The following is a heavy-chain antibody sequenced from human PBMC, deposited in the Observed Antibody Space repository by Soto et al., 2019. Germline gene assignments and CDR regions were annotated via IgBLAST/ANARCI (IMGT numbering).Heavy chain of an antibody. CDR1: GFSFSTYW. J-gene: IGHJ6*02. CDR2: IKGDGSTT. Sequence: EVQLVESGGGLVQPGGSLRLSCAASGFSFSTYWMHWVRQAPGKGLVWVSRIKGDGSTTSYADSVKGRFTISRDNARDTLYLQMNSLGVEDTAVYYCERGLKNYYGVDVWGQGTTVTVSS. V-gene: IGHV3-74*01. D-gene: IGHD2-21*01. CDR3: ERGLKNYYGVDV.